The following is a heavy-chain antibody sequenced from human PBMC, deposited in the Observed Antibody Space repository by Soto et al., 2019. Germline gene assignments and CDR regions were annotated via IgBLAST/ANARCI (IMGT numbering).Heavy chain of an antibody. V-gene: IGHV3-23*01. CDR1: GFTFSRFA. CDR2: IGDSGGTT. CDR3: AKDSLGDYYYYGMDV. D-gene: IGHD2-15*01. J-gene: IGHJ6*02. Sequence: EVQLLESGGGLVQPGGSLRLSCAASGFTFSRFAMNWVRQAPGKGLEWVSGIGDSGGTTFYADSVKGRFTISRDNSKNTLFLQMNSPRAEDTAVYYCAKDSLGDYYYYGMDVWGQGTTVTVSS.